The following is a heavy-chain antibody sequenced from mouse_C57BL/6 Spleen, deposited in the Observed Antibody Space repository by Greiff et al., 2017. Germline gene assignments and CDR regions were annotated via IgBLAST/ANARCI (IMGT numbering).Heavy chain of an antibody. CDR1: GFSFSSYA. CDR2: ISAGGSYT. Sequence: DVMLVESGGGLVKPGGSLKLSCASSGFSFSSYAMSWVRQTPEKRLEWVATISAGGSYTYYPDNVKGRFTISRDNAKNNLYLHMSHLKSEDTAMYYSARDSLIATEVDYWGQGTTLTVSS. V-gene: IGHV5-4*01. CDR3: ARDSLIATEVDY. D-gene: IGHD1-1*01. J-gene: IGHJ2*01.